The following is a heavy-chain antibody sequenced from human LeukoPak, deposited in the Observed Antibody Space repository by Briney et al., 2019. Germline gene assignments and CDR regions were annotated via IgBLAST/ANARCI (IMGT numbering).Heavy chain of an antibody. CDR1: GFTFSSYT. Sequence: GGSLRLSCSASGFTFSSYTMNWVRQAPGKGPEWVSSVTSRSNYLYYADSVKGRFTISRDNAKNSLYLQMNSLRAEDTAVYYCARELSNTWYIDSWGQGILVTVSS. CDR3: ARELSNTWYIDS. CDR2: VTSRSNYL. V-gene: IGHV3-21*06. J-gene: IGHJ4*02. D-gene: IGHD6-13*01.